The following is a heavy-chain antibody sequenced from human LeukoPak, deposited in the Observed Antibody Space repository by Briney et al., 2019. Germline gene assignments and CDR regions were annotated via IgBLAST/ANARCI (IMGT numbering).Heavy chain of an antibody. Sequence: SGGSLRLSCAASGFTFNNYAMSWVRQAPGKWLEWVSAISGSVRSTYYADFVKGRFTISRDNSKNTVYLQMNSLRAEDTAVYYCAKSKHSLDWFDPWGQGTLVAVSS. D-gene: IGHD2-15*01. CDR1: GFTFNNYA. CDR2: ISGSVRST. CDR3: AKSKHSLDWFDP. V-gene: IGHV3-23*01. J-gene: IGHJ5*02.